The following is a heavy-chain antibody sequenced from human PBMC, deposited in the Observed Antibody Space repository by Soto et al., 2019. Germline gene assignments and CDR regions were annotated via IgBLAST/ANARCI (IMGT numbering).Heavy chain of an antibody. CDR3: ARDRITIFGVVTYYYYYYMDV. D-gene: IGHD3-3*01. CDR2: IIPIFGTA. V-gene: IGHV1-69*13. CDR1: GGTFSSYA. J-gene: IGHJ6*03. Sequence: ASVKVSCKASGGTFSSYAISWVRQAPGQGLEWMGGIIPIFGTANYAQKFQGRVTITADESTSTAYMELSSLRSEDTAVYYCARDRITIFGVVTYYYYYYMDVWGKGATVTVSS.